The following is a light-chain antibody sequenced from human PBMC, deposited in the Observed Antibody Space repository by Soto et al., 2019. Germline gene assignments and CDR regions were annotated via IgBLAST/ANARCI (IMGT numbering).Light chain of an antibody. CDR1: NSDVGTYNL. Sequence: QSVLTQPASVSGSPGQSITISCTGTNSDVGTYNLVSWYQQLPGKAPKLLIYEVTQRPSGVSDRFSGSKSGNTATLTVSGLQAEDEADYHCSSYAGINTLVFGGGTKLTVL. J-gene: IGLJ2*01. V-gene: IGLV2-23*02. CDR2: EVT. CDR3: SSYAGINTLV.